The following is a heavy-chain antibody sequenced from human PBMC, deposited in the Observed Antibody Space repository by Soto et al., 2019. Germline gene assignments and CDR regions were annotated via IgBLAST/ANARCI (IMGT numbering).Heavy chain of an antibody. CDR1: GGSISSGGYY. V-gene: IGHV4-31*03. D-gene: IGHD6-13*01. CDR3: ASSGYSSSWYCDY. CDR2: IYYSGST. J-gene: IGHJ4*02. Sequence: SETLSLTCTVSGGSISSGGYYWSWIRQHPGKGLEWIGYIYYSGSTYYNPSLKSRVTISVDTSKNQFSLKLSSVTAADTAVYYCASSGYSSSWYCDYWGQGTLVTVSS.